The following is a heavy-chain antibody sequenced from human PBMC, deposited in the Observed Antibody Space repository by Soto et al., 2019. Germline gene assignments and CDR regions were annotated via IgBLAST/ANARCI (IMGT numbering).Heavy chain of an antibody. CDR1: GGSISSSSYY. J-gene: IGHJ4*02. CDR2: IYYSGST. V-gene: IGHV4-39*01. Sequence: QLQLQESGPGLVKPSETLSLTCTVSGGSISSSSYYWGWIRQPPGKGLEWIGSIYYSGSTYYNPSLKSRVTISVDTSKNQFSLKLSSVTAADTAVYYCARHLKVHWLGSGSYYIDYWGQGTLVTVSS. D-gene: IGHD3-10*01. CDR3: ARHLKVHWLGSGSYYIDY.